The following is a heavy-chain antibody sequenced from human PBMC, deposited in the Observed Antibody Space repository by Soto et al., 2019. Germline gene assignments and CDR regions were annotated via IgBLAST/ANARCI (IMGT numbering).Heavy chain of an antibody. CDR2: ISSSGSTI. CDR3: AGARAGDYVLDY. V-gene: IGHV3-48*03. Sequence: PGGSLRLSCAASGFTFSNYEMTWVRQAPGKGLEWVSYISSSGSTIYYADSVKGPFTISRDNAKNSLYLQMNSLRAEDTAVYYCAGARAGDYVLDYWGQGTLVTVSS. CDR1: GFTFSNYE. D-gene: IGHD4-17*01. J-gene: IGHJ4*02.